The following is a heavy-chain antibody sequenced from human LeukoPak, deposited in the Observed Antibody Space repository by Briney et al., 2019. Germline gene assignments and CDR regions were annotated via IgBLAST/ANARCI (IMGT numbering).Heavy chain of an antibody. CDR2: IYSGGST. CDR3: ASTMVRGVIINTFDY. D-gene: IGHD3-10*01. J-gene: IGHJ4*02. Sequence: GGSLRLSCAASGFSVSRNYMTWVRQAPGKGLEWVSVIYSGGSTYYADSVKGRFTISRDNSKNTLYLQMNSLRAEDTAVYYCASTMVRGVIINTFDYWGQGTLVTVSS. CDR1: GFSVSRNY. V-gene: IGHV3-66*01.